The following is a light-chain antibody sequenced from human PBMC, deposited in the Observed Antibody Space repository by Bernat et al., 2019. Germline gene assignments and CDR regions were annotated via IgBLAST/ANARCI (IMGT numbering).Light chain of an antibody. CDR2: GAS. CDR1: QVSGTY. V-gene: IGKV1-9*01. Sequence: DVQLTQSPSFLSASVGDRVDITCRASQVSGTYLAWYQKKPGKVPKLLIYGASTLQTGVPSRFSGSGSGTEFTLTIASLQPEDGATYFCQQLDRFPITFGQGTQLEIK. CDR3: QQLDRFPIT. J-gene: IGKJ5*01.